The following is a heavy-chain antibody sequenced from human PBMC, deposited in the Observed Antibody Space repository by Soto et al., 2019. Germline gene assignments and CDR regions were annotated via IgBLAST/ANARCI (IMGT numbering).Heavy chain of an antibody. D-gene: IGHD2-15*01. V-gene: IGHV1-3*01. CDR3: ARGIATGQLDP. CDR1: GYTFTRYT. J-gene: IGHJ5*02. Sequence: ASVKVSCKASGYTFTRYTMSWVRQAPGQRLEWMGWINPDNGNTKSSQKFQDRVIITRDKSASTAYMDLSSLRSEDTAVYYCARGIATGQLDPWGQGTLVTVSS. CDR2: INPDNGNT.